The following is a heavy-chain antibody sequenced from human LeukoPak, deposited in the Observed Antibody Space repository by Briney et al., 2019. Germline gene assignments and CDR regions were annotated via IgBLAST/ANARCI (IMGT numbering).Heavy chain of an antibody. CDR1: GFTFSSYE. D-gene: IGHD3-22*01. V-gene: IGHV3-48*03. CDR2: ISSSGSTI. Sequence: GGSLRLSCAASGFTFSSYEMIRVRQAPGKGVEWVSYISSSGSTIYYADSVKGRFTISRDNAKNSLYLQMNSLRAEDTAVYYCARDNYYYESSGYYHFDYWGQGTLVTVSS. CDR3: ARDNYYYESSGYYHFDY. J-gene: IGHJ4*02.